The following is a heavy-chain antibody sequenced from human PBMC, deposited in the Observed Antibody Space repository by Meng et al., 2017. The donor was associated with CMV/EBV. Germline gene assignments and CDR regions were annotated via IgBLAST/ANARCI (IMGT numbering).Heavy chain of an antibody. J-gene: IGHJ4*02. Sequence: GGSLRLSCAASGFTFSSYAMSWVRQAPGKGLEWVSAISGSGGSTGYADSVKGRFTISRDNAKNSLYLQMNSLRAEDTALYYCARVEILEWFYRGWGQGTLVTVSS. V-gene: IGHV3-20*04. CDR2: ISGSGGST. CDR1: GFTFSSYA. CDR3: ARVEILEWFYRG. D-gene: IGHD3-3*01.